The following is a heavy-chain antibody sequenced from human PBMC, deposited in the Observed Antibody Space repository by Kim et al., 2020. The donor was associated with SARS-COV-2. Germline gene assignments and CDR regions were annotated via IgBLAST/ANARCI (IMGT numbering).Heavy chain of an antibody. J-gene: IGHJ1*01. CDR3: ARDQYYYDSSGYSCFQH. CDR2: IWYDGSNK. D-gene: IGHD3-22*01. CDR1: GFTFSSYG. V-gene: IGHV3-33*01. Sequence: GGSLRLSCAASGFTFSSYGMHWVRQAPGKGLEWVAVIWYDGSNKYYADSVKGRFTISRDNSKNTLYLQMNSLRAEDTAVYYCARDQYYYDSSGYSCFQHWGQGTLLTVSS.